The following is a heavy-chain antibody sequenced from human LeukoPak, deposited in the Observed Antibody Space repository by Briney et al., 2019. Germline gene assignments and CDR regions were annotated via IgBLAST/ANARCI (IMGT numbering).Heavy chain of an antibody. CDR1: GYTFTGYY. CDR2: INPNSGGT. V-gene: IGHV1-2*02. J-gene: IGHJ3*02. Sequence: ASVKVSCKASGYTFTGYYLHWVRQAPGQGLEWMGWINPNSGGTKSTQKFQGRVTMTRDTSISTAYMELSRLRSDDTAVYYCARDFLHVYYYDSSGYVRGAFDIWGQGTMVTVSS. CDR3: ARDFLHVYYYDSSGYVRGAFDI. D-gene: IGHD3-22*01.